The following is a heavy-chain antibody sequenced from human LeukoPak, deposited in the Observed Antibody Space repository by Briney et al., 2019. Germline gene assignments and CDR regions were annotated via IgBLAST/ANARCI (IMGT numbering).Heavy chain of an antibody. Sequence: ASVKVSCKASGGTFSSYAISWVRQAPGQGLEWMGRIIPTLGIANYAQKFQGRVTITADKSTSTAYMELSSLRSEDTAVYYCASDQTRKTYYYGSGSYSWGQGTLVTVSS. V-gene: IGHV1-69*04. CDR1: GGTFSSYA. CDR2: IIPTLGIA. D-gene: IGHD3-10*01. CDR3: ASDQTRKTYYYGSGSYS. J-gene: IGHJ4*02.